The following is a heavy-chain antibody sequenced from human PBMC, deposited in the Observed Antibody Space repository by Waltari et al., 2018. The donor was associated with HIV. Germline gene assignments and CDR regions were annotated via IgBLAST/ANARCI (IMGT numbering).Heavy chain of an antibody. D-gene: IGHD3-3*01. CDR2: MNPNCGAT. Sequence: QVQLVQSGAEVKRPGASVKVSCKASGYTFTDHYVFWVRKVPGPGLEWRGWMNPNCGATKYAQKVQDRISMTRDTSITTAYMELSGLRSDDTAIFYCVRDRGLNWNGDIWGQGTLVTVSS. CDR3: VRDRGLNWNGDI. V-gene: IGHV1-2*02. J-gene: IGHJ4*02. CDR1: GYTFTDHY.